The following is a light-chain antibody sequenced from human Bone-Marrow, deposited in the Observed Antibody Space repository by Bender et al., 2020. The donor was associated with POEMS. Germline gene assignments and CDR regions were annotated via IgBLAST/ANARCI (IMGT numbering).Light chain of an antibody. J-gene: IGLJ2*01. CDR1: DSNFGGNN. CDR2: SNY. V-gene: IGLV1-44*01. Sequence: QSVLTQPPSASGTPGQSVIISCSGTDSNFGGNNVNWYQHLPGSAPRLVVYSNYQRPSGVPARFSGSKSGNTASLTISGLQVDDEAVYYCNSYTGGGIFGGFGGGTRLSVL. CDR3: NSYTGGGIFGG.